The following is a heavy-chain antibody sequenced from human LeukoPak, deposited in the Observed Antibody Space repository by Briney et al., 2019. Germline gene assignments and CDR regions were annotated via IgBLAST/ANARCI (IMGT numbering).Heavy chain of an antibody. CDR2: IWYDGSNK. Sequence: GRSLRLSCAASGFTFSSYGMHWVRQAPGKGLEWVAVIWYDGSNKYYADSVTGRFTISRDNSKNTLYLQMNSLRAEDTAVYYCARDGDSSSLGYWGQGTLVTVSS. V-gene: IGHV3-33*01. J-gene: IGHJ4*02. D-gene: IGHD6-6*01. CDR3: ARDGDSSSLGY. CDR1: GFTFSSYG.